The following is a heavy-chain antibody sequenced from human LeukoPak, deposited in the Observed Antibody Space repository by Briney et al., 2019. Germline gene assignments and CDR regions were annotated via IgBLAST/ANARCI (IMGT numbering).Heavy chain of an antibody. CDR3: ARDTAVAGPRGFDY. CDR2: INTNTGNP. V-gene: IGHV7-4-1*02. CDR1: GYTFTSYA. J-gene: IGHJ4*02. D-gene: IGHD6-19*01. Sequence: GASVKVSCKASGYTFTSYAMNWVRQAPGQGLEWMGWINTNTGNPTYAQGFTGRFVFSLDTSVSTAYLQTSSLKAEDTAVYYCARDTAVAGPRGFDYWGQGTLVTVSS.